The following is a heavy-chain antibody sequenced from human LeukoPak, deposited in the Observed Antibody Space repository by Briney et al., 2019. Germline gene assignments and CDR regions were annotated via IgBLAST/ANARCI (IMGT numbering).Heavy chain of an antibody. CDR1: GYTFTSYY. J-gene: IGHJ4*02. CDR3: ARDIAYYDFWSGYYGFDY. CDR2: INPSGGST. D-gene: IGHD3-3*01. V-gene: IGHV1-46*01. Sequence: ASVKVSCKASGYTFTSYYMHWVRQAPGQGLQWMGIINPSGGSTNYAQKLQGRVTMTTDTSTSTAYMELRSLRSDDTAVYYCARDIAYYDFWSGYYGFDYWGQGTLVTVSS.